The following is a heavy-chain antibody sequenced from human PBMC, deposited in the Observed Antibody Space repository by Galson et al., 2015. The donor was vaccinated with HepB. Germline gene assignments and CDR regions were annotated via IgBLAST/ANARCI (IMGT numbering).Heavy chain of an antibody. J-gene: IGHJ4*02. CDR1: GFTFGDYA. D-gene: IGHD3-10*01. Sequence: SLRLSCAASGFTFGDYAMSWVRQAPGKGLEWVGFIRSKAYGGTTEYAASVKGRFTISRDDSKSIAYLQMNSLKTEDTAVYYCTRHYYGSGTTDYWGQGTLVTVSS. CDR3: TRHYYGSGTTDY. V-gene: IGHV3-49*04. CDR2: IRSKAYGGTT.